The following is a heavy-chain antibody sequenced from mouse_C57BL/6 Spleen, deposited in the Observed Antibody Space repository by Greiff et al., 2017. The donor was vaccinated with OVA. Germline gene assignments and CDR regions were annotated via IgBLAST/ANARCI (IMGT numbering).Heavy chain of an antibody. D-gene: IGHD2-3*01. Sequence: EVHLVESGGGLVKPGGSLKLSCAASGFTFSSYTMSWVRQTPEKRLEWVATISGGGGNTYYPDSVKGRFTISRDNAKNTLYLQMSSLRSEDTALYYCARQAIYDGYPHWYFDVWGTGTTVTVSS. CDR2: ISGGGGNT. V-gene: IGHV5-9*01. CDR3: ARQAIYDGYPHWYFDV. CDR1: GFTFSSYT. J-gene: IGHJ1*03.